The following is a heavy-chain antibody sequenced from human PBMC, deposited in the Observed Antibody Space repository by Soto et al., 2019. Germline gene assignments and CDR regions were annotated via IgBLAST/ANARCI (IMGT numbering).Heavy chain of an antibody. CDR1: GGSISSSSYY. CDR2: VYYDGSV. J-gene: IGHJ4*02. CDR3: ARLHLIYDLLTGFHPPFDY. Sequence: PSETLSLTCAVSGGSISSSSYYWGWIRQPPGKGLEYIGNVYYDGSVYYEPSLQSRVTISVDTSKNQFSLKLSSVTAADTAVYYCARLHLIYDLLTGFHPPFDYWGQGTLVTVSS. D-gene: IGHD3-9*01. V-gene: IGHV4-39*01.